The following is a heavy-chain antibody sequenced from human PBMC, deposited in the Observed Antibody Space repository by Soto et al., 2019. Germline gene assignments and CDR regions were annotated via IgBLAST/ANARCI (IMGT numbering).Heavy chain of an antibody. CDR3: ARGDDGDYFWYSGLDV. D-gene: IGHD4-17*01. J-gene: IGHJ6*02. CDR2: ISGNSMYT. CDR1: GFAFSDYV. V-gene: IGHV3-11*05. Sequence: QVQLVESGGGPVKPGASLTLSCTASGFAFSDYVIHWIRQAPGKGLEWVSHISGNSMYTNYAGSVRGRFTISRDNTKNSVSLQMNGMRTEDTALYYCARGDDGDYFWYSGLDVGGHGTTGTVSS.